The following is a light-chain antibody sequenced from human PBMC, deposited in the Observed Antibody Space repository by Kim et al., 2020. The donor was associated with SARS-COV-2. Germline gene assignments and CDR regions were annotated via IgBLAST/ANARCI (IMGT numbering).Light chain of an antibody. V-gene: IGKV3-15*01. J-gene: IGKJ4*01. CDR3: QQYNNWLPLT. CDR1: QSVNNN. CDR2: GTS. Sequence: EIVMTQSPVTLSVSPGERATLSCRASQSVNNNLAWYQRRPGQAPRLLIYGTSTRATGIPARFSGSGSGTEFTLTISSLQSEDFAIYYCQQYNNWLPLTFGGGTKLEI.